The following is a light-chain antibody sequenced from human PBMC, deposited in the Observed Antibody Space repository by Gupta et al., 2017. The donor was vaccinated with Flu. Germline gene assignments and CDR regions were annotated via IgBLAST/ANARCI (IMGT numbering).Light chain of an antibody. J-gene: IGLJ3*02. V-gene: IGLV1-44*01. Sequence: VTSSCSGSSSNIGSNAVNWYQQFPGTAPKLLIYSDDKRRSGVPDRFSGSKSGTSAALAISGLQAEDEAVYYCEVWDDSLNGRGVFGGGTKLTVL. CDR1: SSNIGSNA. CDR3: EVWDDSLNGRGV. CDR2: SDD.